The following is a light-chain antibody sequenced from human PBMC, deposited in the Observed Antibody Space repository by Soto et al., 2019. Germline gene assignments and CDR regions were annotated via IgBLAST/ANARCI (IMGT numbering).Light chain of an antibody. Sequence: AIQMTQSPSSLSASVGDRVTITCRASQGIRNDLGWYQQKPGKAPKLLMYGASSLQSGVPSRFSGSGSGTDFTLTISSLQPEDFATYDCLQDYNFPRTFGQGTKVEIK. CDR1: QGIRND. J-gene: IGKJ1*01. V-gene: IGKV1-6*01. CDR3: LQDYNFPRT. CDR2: GAS.